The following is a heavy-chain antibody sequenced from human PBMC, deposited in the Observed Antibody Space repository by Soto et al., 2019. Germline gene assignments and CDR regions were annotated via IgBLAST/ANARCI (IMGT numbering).Heavy chain of an antibody. D-gene: IGHD6-13*01. CDR1: GYDFTAYD. CDR3: GRGPSPRAPAGGTPYYYAMDV. J-gene: IGHJ6*02. V-gene: IGHV1-8*02. Sequence: ASVKVSCKASGYDFTAYDINWVRQTSGQGLEWMGWMNPINGATGSARRFQGRVSMTRNTATGTAYLELTSLRSDDSAVYYCGRGPSPRAPAGGTPYYYAMDVWGQGTTVTVSS. CDR2: MNPINGAT.